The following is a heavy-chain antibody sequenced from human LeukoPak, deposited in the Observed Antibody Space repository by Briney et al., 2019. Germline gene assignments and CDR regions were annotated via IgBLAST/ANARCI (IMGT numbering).Heavy chain of an antibody. V-gene: IGHV4-4*07. CDR2: IYPSGST. CDR3: ARENSGSYREFDY. D-gene: IGHD1-26*01. Sequence: PSEPLSLTCTVSGGSISSYYWTCIRQPAGKGLEWIGRIYPSGSTNYNPSLKSRVTMSVDTSKNQFSLKLSSVTAADTAVYYCARENSGSYREFDYWGQGTLVTVSS. CDR1: GGSISSYY. J-gene: IGHJ4*02.